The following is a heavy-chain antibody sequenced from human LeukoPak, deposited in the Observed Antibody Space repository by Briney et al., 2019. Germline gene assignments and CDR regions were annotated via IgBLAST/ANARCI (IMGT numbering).Heavy chain of an antibody. V-gene: IGHV3-23*01. D-gene: IGHD2-15*01. CDR2: ISDTGNT. J-gene: IGHJ4*02. Sequence: GGSLRLSCAASGFTLSSYAMSWVRQAPGKGLEWVSAISDTGNTYHADSVKGRFAISRDSSKNTLFLQMNRLRPEDAAVYYCAKAPVTTCRGAFCYPFDYWGLGTLVTVSS. CDR3: AKAPVTTCRGAFCYPFDY. CDR1: GFTLSSYA.